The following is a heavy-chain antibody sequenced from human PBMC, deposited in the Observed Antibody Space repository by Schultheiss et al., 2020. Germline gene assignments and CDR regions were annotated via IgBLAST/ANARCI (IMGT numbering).Heavy chain of an antibody. CDR3: TTSVNYYGMDV. V-gene: IGHV3-15*07. Sequence: GGSLRLSCAASGFTFSNAWMNWVRQAPGKGLEWVGRIKSKTDGGTTEYAASVKGRFTISRDDSKSIAYLQMNSLKTEDTAVYYCTTSVNYYGMDVWGQGTTGTGS. CDR1: GFTFSNAW. D-gene: IGHD5/OR15-5a*01. CDR2: IKSKTDGGTT. J-gene: IGHJ6*02.